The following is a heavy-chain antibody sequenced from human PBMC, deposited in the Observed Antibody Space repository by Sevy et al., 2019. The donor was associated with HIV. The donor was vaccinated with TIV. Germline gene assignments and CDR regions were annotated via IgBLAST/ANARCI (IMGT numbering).Heavy chain of an antibody. D-gene: IGHD2-15*01. CDR3: AKVLLFDAFDI. Sequence: GGCLRLSCVVSGFTFSSYGMRWVRQAPGKGLEWVSAISGSGGSTSYADSVKGRFTISRDNSKNTLYLQMNSLRAEDTAVYYCAKVLLFDAFDIWGQGTMVTVSS. V-gene: IGHV3-23*01. J-gene: IGHJ3*02. CDR2: ISGSGGST. CDR1: GFTFSSYG.